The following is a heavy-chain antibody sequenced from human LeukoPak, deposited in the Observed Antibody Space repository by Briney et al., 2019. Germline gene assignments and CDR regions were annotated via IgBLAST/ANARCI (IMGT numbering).Heavy chain of an antibody. CDR2: ISGSGGST. D-gene: IGHD3-10*01. Sequence: GGSLRLSCAASGFTFSSYAMSWVRQAPGKGLEWVSAISGSGGSTYYADSVKGRFTISGDNSKSTLYLQMNSLRAEDTAVYYCAKDLYGFNYYYMDVWGKGTTVTVSS. CDR1: GFTFSSYA. V-gene: IGHV3-23*01. CDR3: AKDLYGFNYYYMDV. J-gene: IGHJ6*03.